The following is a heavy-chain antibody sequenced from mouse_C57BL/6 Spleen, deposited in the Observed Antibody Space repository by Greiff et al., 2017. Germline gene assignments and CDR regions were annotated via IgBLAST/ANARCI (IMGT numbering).Heavy chain of an antibody. Sequence: QVQLQQSGAELVRPGASVTLSCKASGYTFTDYEMHWVKQTPVHGLEWIGAIDPETGGTAYNQKFKGKAILTADKSSSTAYMERRSLTSEESAVDYCTRRDGSNWYFDVWGTGTTVTVSS. CDR3: TRRDGSNWYFDV. V-gene: IGHV1-15*01. CDR2: IDPETGGT. CDR1: GYTFTDYE. J-gene: IGHJ1*03. D-gene: IGHD2-3*01.